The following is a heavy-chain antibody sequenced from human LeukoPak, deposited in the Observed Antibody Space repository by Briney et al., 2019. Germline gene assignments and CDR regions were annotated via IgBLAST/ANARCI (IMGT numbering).Heavy chain of an antibody. V-gene: IGHV3-53*04. CDR2: IYSDGTT. D-gene: IGHD1-26*01. CDR1: RFAVSSNF. J-gene: IGHJ4*02. CDR3: ARHPDGSLSLDC. Sequence: GGSLRLSCAASRFAVSSNFMSWVRQAPGKGLEWVSTIYSDGTTYYADSVKGRFTISRHNSKNTLYLQMSSLRAEDTAVYYCARHPDGSLSLDCWGQGTLVTVSS.